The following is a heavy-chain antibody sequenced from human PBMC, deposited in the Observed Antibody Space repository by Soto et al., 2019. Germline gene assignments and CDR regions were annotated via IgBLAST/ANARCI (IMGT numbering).Heavy chain of an antibody. Sequence: SETLSLTCTVSGGSISSYYWSWIRQPPGKGLEWIGYIYYSGSTYYNPSLKSRVTISIDRSKNQFSLKLSSVTAADTAVYYCASKFGELLADAFDIWGQGTVVTVSS. J-gene: IGHJ3*02. CDR1: GGSISSYY. V-gene: IGHV4-59*12. D-gene: IGHD3-10*01. CDR2: IYYSGST. CDR3: ASKFGELLADAFDI.